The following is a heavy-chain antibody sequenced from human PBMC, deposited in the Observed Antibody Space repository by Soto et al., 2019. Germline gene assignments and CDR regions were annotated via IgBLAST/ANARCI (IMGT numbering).Heavy chain of an antibody. Sequence: EVQLVESGGGLVKPGGSLRLSCAASGFTFSSYSMNLVRQAPWKGLEWVSSISSSSSYIYYVDSVKGRFTISRDNAKNSLYLQMNSLSAEDTAVYYCARDWVTYYYATGDYCCQGTMVTVS. CDR3: ARDWVTYYYATGDY. V-gene: IGHV3-21*01. J-gene: IGHJ4*02. D-gene: IGHD3-10*01. CDR2: ISSSSSYI. CDR1: GFTFSSYS.